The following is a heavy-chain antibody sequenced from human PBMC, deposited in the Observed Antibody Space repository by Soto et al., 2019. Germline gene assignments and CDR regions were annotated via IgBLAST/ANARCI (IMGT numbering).Heavy chain of an antibody. CDR1: GFTFSTYW. V-gene: IGHV3-74*01. CDR2: MNSDGTYI. Sequence: EVQLVESGGGLIQPGGSLRLSCAASGFTFSTYWMHWVRQAPGKGPVWVSRMNSDGTYINYADFVKGRFTISRDNTKNTLYLQMNSLRAEDTAVYYCAAYNYGPHFEYWGQGTLITVSS. D-gene: IGHD5-18*01. CDR3: AAYNYGPHFEY. J-gene: IGHJ4*02.